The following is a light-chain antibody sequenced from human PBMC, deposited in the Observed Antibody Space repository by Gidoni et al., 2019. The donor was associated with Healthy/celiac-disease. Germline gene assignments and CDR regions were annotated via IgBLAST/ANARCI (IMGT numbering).Light chain of an antibody. V-gene: IGKV3-20*01. Sequence: EIVLPQSPGTLSLSPGERATLSCRASQSVSSSYLAWYQQKPGQAPRLLIYGASSRATGIPDRFSGSGSGTDFTLTISRLEPEDFAVYYCQQYGSSPRHTFGQGTKVEIK. CDR1: QSVSSSY. CDR2: GAS. CDR3: QQYGSSPRHT. J-gene: IGKJ1*01.